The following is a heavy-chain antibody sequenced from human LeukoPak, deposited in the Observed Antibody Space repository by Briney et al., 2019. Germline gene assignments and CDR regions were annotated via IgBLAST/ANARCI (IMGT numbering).Heavy chain of an antibody. J-gene: IGHJ4*02. CDR3: AREVRRWLLLSYFDY. Sequence: QRWGSLRLSCVASGFTFSDYYMSWVRQAPGKGLEWVSVIYSGGSTYYADSVKGRFTISRDNSKNTLYLQMNSLRAEDTAVYYCAREVRRWLLLSYFDYWGQGTLVTVSS. CDR2: IYSGGST. D-gene: IGHD3-22*01. CDR1: GFTFSDYY. V-gene: IGHV3-66*01.